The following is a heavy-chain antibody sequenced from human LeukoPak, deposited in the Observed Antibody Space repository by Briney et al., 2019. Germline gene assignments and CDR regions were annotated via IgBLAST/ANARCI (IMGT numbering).Heavy chain of an antibody. Sequence: SETLSLTCAVYGGSFGGYYWSWIRQPPGKGLEWIGEINHSGSTNYNPSLKSRVTISVDTSKNQFSLKLSSVTAADTAVYYCARGYCSGGSCGSTYYYYGMDVWGKGTTVTVSS. D-gene: IGHD2-15*01. CDR1: GGSFGGYY. CDR2: INHSGST. J-gene: IGHJ6*04. V-gene: IGHV4-34*01. CDR3: ARGYCSGGSCGSTYYYYGMDV.